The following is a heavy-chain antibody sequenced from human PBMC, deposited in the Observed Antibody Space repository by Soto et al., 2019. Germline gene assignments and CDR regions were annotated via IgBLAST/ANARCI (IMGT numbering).Heavy chain of an antibody. V-gene: IGHV1-69*08. CDR3: ARDKYYDSSGYYHYYFDY. Sequence: QVQLVQSGAEVKKPGSSVKVSCKASGGTFSSYTISWVRQAPGQGLEWMGRIIPILGIANYAQKFQGRVTITADKSTSTAYMELSSLRSEDTAVYYCARDKYYDSSGYYHYYFDYWGQGTLVTVSS. CDR2: IIPILGIA. J-gene: IGHJ4*02. D-gene: IGHD3-22*01. CDR1: GGTFSSYT.